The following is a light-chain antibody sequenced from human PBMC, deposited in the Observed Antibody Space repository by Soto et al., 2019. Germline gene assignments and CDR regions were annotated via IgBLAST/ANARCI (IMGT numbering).Light chain of an antibody. CDR2: KNN. CDR3: AAWDATLSGYV. V-gene: IGLV1-47*01. CDR1: SSNIGTDD. J-gene: IGLJ1*01. Sequence: ALTQPPSASGTPGQRVTISCSGSSSNIGTDDVFWYLQFPGTAPKLLIYKNNQRPSGVSDRFSGSKSGTSASLAISGLRSEDEADYYCAAWDATLSGYVFGTGTKATVL.